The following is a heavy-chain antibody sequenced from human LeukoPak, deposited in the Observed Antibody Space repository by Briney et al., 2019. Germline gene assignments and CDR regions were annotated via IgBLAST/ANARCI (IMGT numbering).Heavy chain of an antibody. CDR2: ISGDGTTP. CDR3: ARDAVYSSSWQYY. D-gene: IGHD6-13*01. J-gene: IGHJ4*02. V-gene: IGHV3-43*02. Sequence: PGGSLRLSCAASGFTFDDYAMHWVRQAPGKGLEWVSLISGDGTTPYYADSVKGRFTISRDNSKNTLYLQMNSLRAEDTAVYYCARDAVYSSSWQYYWGQGTLVTVSS. CDR1: GFTFDDYA.